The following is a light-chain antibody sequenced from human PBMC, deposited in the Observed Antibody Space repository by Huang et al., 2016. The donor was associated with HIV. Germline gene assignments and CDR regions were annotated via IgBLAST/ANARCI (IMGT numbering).Light chain of an antibody. Sequence: DMVMTQSPGTLSVSPGERATLSCRASQSVKKNLAWYQQKPGPAPMHLISGVSTRDTGVPARFSGNWSETEFTLTITSVQSEDSAVYYCQQYNNWPPYDFGQGTKLEIK. CDR2: GVS. J-gene: IGKJ2*01. CDR1: QSVKKN. CDR3: QQYNNWPPYD. V-gene: IGKV3-15*01.